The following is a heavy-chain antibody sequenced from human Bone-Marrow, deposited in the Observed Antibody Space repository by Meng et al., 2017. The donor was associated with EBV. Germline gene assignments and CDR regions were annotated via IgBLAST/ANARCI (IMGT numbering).Heavy chain of an antibody. CDR3: ARAGRGYGDFEYYFDY. J-gene: IGHJ4*02. CDR2: IYYGSIT. CDR1: DDSIHSGGYY. D-gene: IGHD4-17*01. Sequence: QVPLQESGRVLVKPSLPLSLTCAVSDDSIHSGGYYWSWIRPPPGKGLEWIGYIYYGSITYYTPSLKTRLTISLDTSKSQFSLKLYSVTAADTAMYYCARAGRGYGDFEYYFDYWGQGTLVTVSS. V-gene: IGHV4-30-4*01.